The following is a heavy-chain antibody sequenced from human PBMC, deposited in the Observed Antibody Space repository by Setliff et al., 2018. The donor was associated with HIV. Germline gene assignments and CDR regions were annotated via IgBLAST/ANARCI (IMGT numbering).Heavy chain of an antibody. CDR1: GFTFIDYA. Sequence: GGSLRLSCATSGFTFIDYALNWVRQAPGGGLEWVSSISSSGSYIYYAGSLKGRFTISRDNAKNSLYLQMNSLRAEDTAVYYCARTYYYDASGYYRPFDIWGQGTMVTVSS. CDR2: ISSSGSYI. CDR3: ARTYYYDASGYYRPFDI. J-gene: IGHJ3*02. V-gene: IGHV3-21*04. D-gene: IGHD3-22*01.